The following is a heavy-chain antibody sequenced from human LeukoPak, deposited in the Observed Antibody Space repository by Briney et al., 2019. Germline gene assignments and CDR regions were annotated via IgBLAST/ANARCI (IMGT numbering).Heavy chain of an antibody. CDR2: ISYDGSNK. CDR1: GFTFSSYA. Sequence: GRSLRLSCAASGFTFSSYAMHWVRQAPGKELEWVAVISYDGSNKYYADSVKGRFTISRDNSKNTLYLQMNSLRAEDTAVYYCARGNYYDSSGYYYLKYYWGQGTLVTVSS. D-gene: IGHD3-22*01. V-gene: IGHV3-30*01. J-gene: IGHJ4*02. CDR3: ARGNYYDSSGYYYLKYY.